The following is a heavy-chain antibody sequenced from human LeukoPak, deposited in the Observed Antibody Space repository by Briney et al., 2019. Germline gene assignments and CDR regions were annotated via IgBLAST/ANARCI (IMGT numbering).Heavy chain of an antibody. CDR1: GFTFSSYW. V-gene: IGHV3-7*03. Sequence: GGSLRLSCAASGFTFSSYWMHWVRQAPGKGLEWVAHIKGDGSQKYCVDSVKGRFTISRDNAKTSLYLQMDSLRAEDTAVYYCARNRGWLQFDYWGQGTLVTVSS. D-gene: IGHD5-12*01. J-gene: IGHJ4*02. CDR2: IKGDGSQK. CDR3: ARNRGWLQFDY.